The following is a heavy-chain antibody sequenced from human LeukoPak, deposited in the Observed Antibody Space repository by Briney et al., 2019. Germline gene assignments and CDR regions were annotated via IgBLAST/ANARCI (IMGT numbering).Heavy chain of an antibody. V-gene: IGHV3-30-3*02. D-gene: IGHD4-17*01. CDR2: ISYDGSNK. CDR3: ASPVTTGY. J-gene: IGHJ4*02. CDR1: GFTFSSYA. Sequence: RSGGSLRLSCAASGFTFSSYAMHWVRQAPGKGLEWVAVISYDGSNKYYADSVKGRFTISRDNSKNTLYLQMNSLRAEDTAVYYCASPVTTGYWGQGTLVTVSS.